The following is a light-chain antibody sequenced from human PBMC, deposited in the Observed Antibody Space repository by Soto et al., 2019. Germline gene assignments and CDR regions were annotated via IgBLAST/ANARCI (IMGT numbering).Light chain of an antibody. CDR2: SDT. Sequence: SYELTQPPSVSVAPGKTATITCGGSNMGGKSVQWYQQTPGQAPVLVIYSDTDRPSGIPGRFSGSNSGTTATLTINSVEAGDEADYYCQVWDSSGDHSVVFGGATKLTVL. CDR1: NMGGKS. CDR3: QVWDSSGDHSVV. V-gene: IGLV3-21*04. J-gene: IGLJ2*01.